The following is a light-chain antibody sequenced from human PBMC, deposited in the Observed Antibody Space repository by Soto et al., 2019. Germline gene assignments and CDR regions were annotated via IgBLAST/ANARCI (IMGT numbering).Light chain of an antibody. CDR2: EVS. V-gene: IGLV2-8*01. J-gene: IGLJ1*01. Sequence: QSVLSQPASASGSPGQSVTIACTGTSSDVGGYDYVSWYQQHPGKAPKLMIYEVSKRPSGVPDRFSGSKYGNTASLTVSGLQAEDEADYYCSSYAGSSTYVFGTGTKVTVL. CDR3: SSYAGSSTYV. CDR1: SSDVGGYDY.